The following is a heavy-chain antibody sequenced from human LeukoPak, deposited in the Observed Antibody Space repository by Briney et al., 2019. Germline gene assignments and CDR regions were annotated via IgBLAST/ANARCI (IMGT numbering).Heavy chain of an antibody. CDR2: IGSSGDRV. J-gene: IGHJ6*02. CDR1: GFNFKTYA. D-gene: IGHD3-10*01. V-gene: IGHV3-23*01. CDR3: AKDLNYFGSGTYGFSAVYYFYGMDV. Sequence: GGSLRLSCEASGFNFKTYAMTWVRQAPGKGLEWVSAIGSSGDRVYYADSLKGRFTISRDNSKKTLFLQMNSLRAEDTAVYYCAKDLNYFGSGTYGFSAVYYFYGMDVWGQGTTVTVSS.